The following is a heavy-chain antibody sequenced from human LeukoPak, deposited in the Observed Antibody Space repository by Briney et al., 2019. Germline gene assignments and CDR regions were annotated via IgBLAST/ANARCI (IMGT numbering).Heavy chain of an antibody. CDR3: ARVKYYYDSSGYYEYYFDY. Sequence: GGSLRLSCAASEFTFSDYSMNWVRQAPGKGLEWVASISSSSRYIYYADSVKGRFTISRDNAKNSLYLQMNSLRAEDTAVYFCARVKYYYDSSGYYEYYFDYWGQGTLVTVSS. J-gene: IGHJ4*02. D-gene: IGHD3-22*01. CDR2: ISSSSRYI. CDR1: EFTFSDYS. V-gene: IGHV3-21*04.